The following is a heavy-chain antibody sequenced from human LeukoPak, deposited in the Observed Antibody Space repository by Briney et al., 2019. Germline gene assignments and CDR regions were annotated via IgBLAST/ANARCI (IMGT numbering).Heavy chain of an antibody. D-gene: IGHD1-7*01. Sequence: GGSLRLSCAASGFTFSQYWMNWVRQAPGKGPEWVANIKPDGSDKYYVDSVKGRFTISRDNAKNSLSLQMNSLRAEDTAMYYCASQNFVNWGQGPLVTVSS. CDR1: GFTFSQYW. J-gene: IGHJ4*02. CDR2: IKPDGSDK. CDR3: ASQNFVN. V-gene: IGHV3-7*02.